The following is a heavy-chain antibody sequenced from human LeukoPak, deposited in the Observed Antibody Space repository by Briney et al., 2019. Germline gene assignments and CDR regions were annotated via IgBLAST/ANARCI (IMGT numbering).Heavy chain of an antibody. CDR3: ARARGFFDY. Sequence: GGSLRLSCAASGLTFSSYWMSSVRQAPGKGLEWVANIKQDGSEKYYVDSVKGRFTISRDNAKNSLYLQMNSLRAEDTAVYYCARARGFFDYWGQGTLVTASS. CDR2: IKQDGSEK. CDR1: GLTFSSYW. V-gene: IGHV3-7*01. D-gene: IGHD3-10*01. J-gene: IGHJ4*02.